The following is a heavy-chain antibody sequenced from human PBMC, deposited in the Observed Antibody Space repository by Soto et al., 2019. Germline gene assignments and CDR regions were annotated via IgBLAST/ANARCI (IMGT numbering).Heavy chain of an antibody. Sequence: QVQLHQWGAGLLRPSETLSLTCAVYGGAFSGYYWTWIRQPPGKGLEWIGEIIHSGRAYYNPSLKSRVTISVDTSKNQLSLSLTSVPAADTAVYYCARGTSAARLGYWGQGTLVTVSS. CDR3: ARGTSAARLGY. V-gene: IGHV4-34*01. J-gene: IGHJ4*02. CDR1: GGAFSGYY. CDR2: IIHSGRA. D-gene: IGHD6-6*01.